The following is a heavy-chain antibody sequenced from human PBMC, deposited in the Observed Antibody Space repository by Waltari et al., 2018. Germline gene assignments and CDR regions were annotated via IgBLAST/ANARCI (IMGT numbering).Heavy chain of an antibody. V-gene: IGHV3-7*01. J-gene: IGHJ6*02. Sequence: EAQLVESGGGLVQPGGSLRLSCSASGFSFSAYWMSWVRQAPGKGLEWVAYINPDGNEKDYVDSVKGRFTVSRDNAKNSLYLQMNSLRAEDTAVYFCARGHYGLDVWGQGTTVTVSS. CDR1: GFSFSAYW. CDR3: ARGHYGLDV. CDR2: INPDGNEK.